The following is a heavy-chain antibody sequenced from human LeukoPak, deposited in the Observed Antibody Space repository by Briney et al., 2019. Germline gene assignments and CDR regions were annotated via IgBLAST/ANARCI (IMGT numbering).Heavy chain of an antibody. CDR1: GDSVSSNSAA. D-gene: IGHD3-10*01. Sequence: SQTLSLTCAISGDSVSSNSAAWHWIRQSPSRGLEWLGRTYYRSKWYNDYAISVKGRITINPDTSKNQFSLHLNSVTPEDTAVYYCTTGDILLWFGELYFDYWGQGTLVTVSS. V-gene: IGHV6-1*01. CDR2: TYYRSKWYN. J-gene: IGHJ4*02. CDR3: TTGDILLWFGELYFDY.